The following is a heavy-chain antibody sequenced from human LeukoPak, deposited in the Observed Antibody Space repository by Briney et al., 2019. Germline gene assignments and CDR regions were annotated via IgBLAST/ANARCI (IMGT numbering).Heavy chain of an antibody. J-gene: IGHJ4*02. V-gene: IGHV4-30-2*01. D-gene: IGHD1-26*01. CDR1: GGSISSGGYY. Sequence: SETLSLTCTVSGGSISSGGYYWSWIRQPPGKGLEWIGYIYHSGSTYYNPSLKSRVTISVDRSKNQFSLKLSSVTAADTAVYYCASQTSGSYWDYWGQGTLVTVSS. CDR2: IYHSGST. CDR3: ASQTSGSYWDY.